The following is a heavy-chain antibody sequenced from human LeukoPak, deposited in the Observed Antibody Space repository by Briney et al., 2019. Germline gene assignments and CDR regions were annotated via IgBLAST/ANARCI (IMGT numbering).Heavy chain of an antibody. J-gene: IGHJ3*02. CDR2: IYDSGST. Sequence: SETLSLTCTVSGASIRSGDYYWSWIRQPPGKGLEWIGYIYDSGSTYYNPSLKSRITISVDTSENRFSLKLRSVTATDTAVYYCARDCSGGSCYGAFDIWGRGTMVTVSS. CDR3: ARDCSGGSCYGAFDI. CDR1: GASIRSGDYY. V-gene: IGHV4-30-4*01. D-gene: IGHD2-15*01.